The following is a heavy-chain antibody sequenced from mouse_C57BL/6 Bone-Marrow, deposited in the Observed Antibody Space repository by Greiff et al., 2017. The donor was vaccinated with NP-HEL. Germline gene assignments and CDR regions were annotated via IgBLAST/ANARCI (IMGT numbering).Heavy chain of an antibody. Sequence: VQLQQSGPELVKPGASVKIPCKASGYTFTDYNMDWVKQSHGKSLEWIGDINPNNGGTIYNQKFKGKATLTVDKSSSTAYMELRSLTSEDTAVYYCARRYGSRNWYFDVWGTGTTVTVSS. CDR1: GYTFTDYN. CDR3: ARRYGSRNWYFDV. D-gene: IGHD1-1*01. V-gene: IGHV1-18*01. CDR2: INPNNGGT. J-gene: IGHJ1*03.